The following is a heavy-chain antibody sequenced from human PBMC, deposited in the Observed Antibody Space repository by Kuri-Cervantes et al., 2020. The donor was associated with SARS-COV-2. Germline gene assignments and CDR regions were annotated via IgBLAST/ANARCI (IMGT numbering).Heavy chain of an antibody. V-gene: IGHV1-69*05. CDR2: IIPIFGTA. Sequence: SVKVSCKASGGTFSSYAISWVRQAPGQGLEWMGGIIPIFGTAYYAQKFQGRVTITTDESTSTAYMELSSLRSEDTAVYYCARGYGDQPYEYDAFDIWGQGTMVTVSS. J-gene: IGHJ3*02. D-gene: IGHD4-17*01. CDR3: ARGYGDQPYEYDAFDI. CDR1: GGTFSSYA.